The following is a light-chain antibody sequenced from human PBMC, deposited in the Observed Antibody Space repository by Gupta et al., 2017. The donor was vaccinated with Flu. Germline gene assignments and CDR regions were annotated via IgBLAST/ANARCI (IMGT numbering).Light chain of an antibody. J-gene: IGKJ2*02. CDR3: KQGKRCPCT. CDR2: KGS. Sequence: VTLGKPASISCRPSQRRVYSDGNTYLNWFQQRPGQSPRRLIYKGSNRDSGVPDRFSGSGSGTXFILTIXRGEAEDVGIYYCKQGKRCPCTFGXGTKVEIK. CDR1: QRRVYSDGNTY. V-gene: IGKV2-30*01.